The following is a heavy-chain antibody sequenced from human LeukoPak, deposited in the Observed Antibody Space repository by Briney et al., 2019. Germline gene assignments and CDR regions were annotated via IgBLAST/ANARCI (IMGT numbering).Heavy chain of an antibody. CDR1: GDSIHSY. CDR2: ISGSGTI. CDR3: ARDHVKWLRFETPYTWFDP. V-gene: IGHV4-4*07. Sequence: SETLSLTCTGSGDSIHSYWSWIRQPAGKGLEWIGRISGSGTITYNPALQSRLTISIDTSKNQFSLKLMSVTAADTAVYYCARDHVKWLRFETPYTWFDPWGQGTLVTVSS. D-gene: IGHD5-12*01. J-gene: IGHJ5*02.